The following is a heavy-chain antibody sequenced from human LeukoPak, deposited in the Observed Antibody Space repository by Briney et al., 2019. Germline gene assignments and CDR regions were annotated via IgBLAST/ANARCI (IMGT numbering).Heavy chain of an antibody. J-gene: IGHJ3*02. D-gene: IGHD4/OR15-4a*01. V-gene: IGHV3-53*01. CDR3: ARDPGATKAFDI. CDR1: RFTVCSNY. Sequence: QSGGSLRLSCAASRFTVCSNYMSWVREARGKGREWVSVIYSGGSKYYADSVKGRFTISRDNSKNTLYLQMNSLGAEDTTVYYCARDPGATKAFDIWGQGTMVTVSS. CDR2: IYSGGSK.